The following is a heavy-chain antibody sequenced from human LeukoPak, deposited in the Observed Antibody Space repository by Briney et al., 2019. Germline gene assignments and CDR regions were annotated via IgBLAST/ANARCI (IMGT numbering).Heavy chain of an antibody. D-gene: IGHD3-10*01. CDR3: ARDSSAAGTFDY. Sequence: GGSLRLSCAASGFTFSRYWMHWVRQPPGKGLEWLADVRQDGSVKYYVDSLKGRITISRGNAENSLYLQLNSLRAEDTAVYYCARDSSAAGTFDYWGQGALVTVSS. J-gene: IGHJ4*02. CDR2: VRQDGSVK. V-gene: IGHV3-7*04. CDR1: GFTFSRYW.